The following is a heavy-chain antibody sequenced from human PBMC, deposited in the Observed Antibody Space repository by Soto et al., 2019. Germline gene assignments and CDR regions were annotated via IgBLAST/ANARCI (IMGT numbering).Heavy chain of an antibody. D-gene: IGHD5-18*01. CDR1: GFTFSSYA. CDR3: AKKPDGYGAHPHFDY. V-gene: IGHV3-23*01. CDR2: ISGSGGST. Sequence: QAGGSLRLSCAASGFTFSSYAMSWVRQAPGKGLEWVSAISGSGGSTYYADSVKGRFTISRDNSKNTLYLQMNSLRAEDTAVYYCAKKPDGYGAHPHFDYWGQGTLVTVSS. J-gene: IGHJ4*02.